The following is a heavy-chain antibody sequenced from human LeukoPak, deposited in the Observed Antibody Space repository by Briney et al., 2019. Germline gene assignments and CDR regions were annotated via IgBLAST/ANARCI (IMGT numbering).Heavy chain of an antibody. CDR1: GGSISSGGYS. CDR3: ARAGLGIAARLYYFDY. Sequence: SETLSLTCAVSGGSISSGGYSWSWIRQPPGKGPEWIGYIYYSGSTNYNPSLKSRVTISVDTSKNQFSLKLSSVTAADTAVYYCARAGLGIAARLYYFDYWGQGTLVTVSS. CDR2: IYYSGST. D-gene: IGHD6-6*01. V-gene: IGHV4-61*08. J-gene: IGHJ4*02.